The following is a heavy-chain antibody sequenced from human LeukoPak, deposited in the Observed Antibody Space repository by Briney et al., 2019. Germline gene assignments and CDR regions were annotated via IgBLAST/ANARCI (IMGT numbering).Heavy chain of an antibody. CDR3: ARGPFDY. Sequence: GGTLRLSCAASGFSFDDYAMLWVRQAPGKGLEWVSHICGDGGSTYNRDLVKGRFTISRDNSKNSLYLEMNRLRIEDTGLYYCARGPFDYWGLGTLVTVSS. J-gene: IGHJ4*02. CDR1: GFSFDDYA. CDR2: ICGDGGST. V-gene: IGHV3-43*02.